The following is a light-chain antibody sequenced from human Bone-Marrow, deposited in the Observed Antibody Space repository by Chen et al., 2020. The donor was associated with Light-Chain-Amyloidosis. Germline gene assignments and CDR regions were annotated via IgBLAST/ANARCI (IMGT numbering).Light chain of an antibody. Sequence: QSVLTQPPSASGTPGQRVTISCSGASFNIGINYVYWYQHFPGAAPNLLIHRNNQRPAGFPDRVSASKSCLSAYLSICGLRSEDDADYYYAAWDVKLSDYVFGTRTKVIIL. J-gene: IGLJ1*01. CDR3: AAWDVKLSDYV. V-gene: IGLV1-47*01. CDR2: RNN. CDR1: SFNIGINY.